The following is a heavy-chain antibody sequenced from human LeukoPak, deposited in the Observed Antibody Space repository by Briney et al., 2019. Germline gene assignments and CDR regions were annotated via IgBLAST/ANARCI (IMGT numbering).Heavy chain of an antibody. J-gene: IGHJ4*02. CDR3: ARARGVTPVYYFDY. CDR1: GGSISSGGYS. D-gene: IGHD3-10*01. CDR2: IYHSGST. Sequence: SQTLSLTCAVSGGSISSGGYSWSWIRQPPGKGLEWIGYIYHSGSTYHNPSLKSRVTISVDRSKNQFSLKLSSVTAADTAVYYCARARGVTPVYYFDYWGQGTLVTVSS. V-gene: IGHV4-30-2*01.